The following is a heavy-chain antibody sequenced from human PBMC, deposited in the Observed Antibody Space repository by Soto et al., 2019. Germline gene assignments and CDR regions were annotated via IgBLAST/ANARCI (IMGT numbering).Heavy chain of an antibody. CDR2: INPSGGST. CDR1: GYTFTSYY. J-gene: IGHJ4*02. D-gene: IGHD3-22*01. Sequence: ASVKVSCKASGYTFTSYYMHWVRQAPGQGLEWMGIINPSGGSTSYAQKFQGRVTMTRDTSTSTVYMELSSLRSEDTAVYYCARERPSSGYTYSIFDYWGQGTLVTVSS. V-gene: IGHV1-46*01. CDR3: ARERPSSGYTYSIFDY.